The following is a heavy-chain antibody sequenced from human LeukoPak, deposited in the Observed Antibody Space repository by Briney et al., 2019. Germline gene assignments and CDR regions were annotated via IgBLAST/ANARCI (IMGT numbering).Heavy chain of an antibody. CDR1: GFTLSSNG. D-gene: IGHD6-19*01. CDR3: AKDRTRGWYLGYDAFDV. J-gene: IGHJ3*01. Sequence: GGSLRLSCAASGFTLSSNGMHWVRQAPGKGLEWVAVIWYDGSNKYYADSVKGRFTISRDNSRRTLYLQMNGLRADDTAVYYCAKDRTRGWYLGYDAFDVWGQGTMVTVSS. CDR2: IWYDGSNK. V-gene: IGHV3-33*06.